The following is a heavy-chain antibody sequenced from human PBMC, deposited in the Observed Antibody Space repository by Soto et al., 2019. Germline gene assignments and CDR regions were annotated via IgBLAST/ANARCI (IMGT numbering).Heavy chain of an antibody. Sequence: QVQLQESGPGLVKPSQTLSLTCTVSGGSISSGGYYWSWIRQHPGKGLEWIGYIYYSGSTYYNPSIKSRVTISVDTSKNQFSLKLSSVTAADTAVYYCAALGDCTNGVCSPGDYWGQGTLVTVSS. D-gene: IGHD2-8*01. J-gene: IGHJ4*02. V-gene: IGHV4-31*03. CDR3: AALGDCTNGVCSPGDY. CDR2: IYYSGST. CDR1: GGSISSGGYY.